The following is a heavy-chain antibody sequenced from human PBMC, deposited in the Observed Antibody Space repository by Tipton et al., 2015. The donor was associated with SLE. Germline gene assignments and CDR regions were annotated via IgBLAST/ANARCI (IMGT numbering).Heavy chain of an antibody. CDR2: INPSGGST. J-gene: IGHJ4*02. D-gene: IGHD2-15*01. CDR1: GYTFTSYY. V-gene: IGHV1-46*01. Sequence: QLVQSGAEVKKPGASVKVSCKASGYTFTSYYMHWVRQAPGQGLEWMGIINPSGGSTSYAQKFQGRVTMTRDTSISTAYMELSRLRSDDTAVYYCARDPGYCSGGSCYPADYWGQGTLVTVSS. CDR3: ARDPGYCSGGSCYPADY.